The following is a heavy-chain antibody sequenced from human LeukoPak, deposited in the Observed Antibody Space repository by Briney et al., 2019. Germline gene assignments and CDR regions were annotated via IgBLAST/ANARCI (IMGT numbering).Heavy chain of an antibody. CDR1: GGSFSGYY. D-gene: IGHD3-22*01. CDR3: ARRRYSYYDSSGTFDY. Sequence: PSETLSLTCAVYGGSFSGYYWSWIRQPPGKGLEWIGEINHSGGTNYNPSLKSRVTISVDTSKNQFSLKLSSVTAADTAVYYCARRRYSYYDSSGTFDYWGQGTLVTVSS. V-gene: IGHV4-34*01. CDR2: INHSGGT. J-gene: IGHJ4*02.